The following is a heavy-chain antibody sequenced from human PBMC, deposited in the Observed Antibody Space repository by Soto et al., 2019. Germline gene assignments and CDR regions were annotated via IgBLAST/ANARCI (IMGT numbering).Heavy chain of an antibody. CDR2: ISHDGTYK. V-gene: IGHV3-30*18. CDR1: GLTFTMYA. J-gene: IGHJ6*02. D-gene: IGHD1-26*01. CDR3: AKEAYSGSLGVGYGMDV. Sequence: QVQLVESGGGVVQPGRSLRLACTASGLTFTMYAMHWVRQAPGKGLEWVAVISHDGTYKFYSDSVKGRFTISRDNSQNTVHLQMNSLRLDDTAVYYCAKEAYSGSLGVGYGMDVWGQGTTVTVSS.